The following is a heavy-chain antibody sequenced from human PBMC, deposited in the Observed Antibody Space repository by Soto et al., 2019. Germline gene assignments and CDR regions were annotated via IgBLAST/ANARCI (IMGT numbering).Heavy chain of an antibody. Sequence: QVQLVESGGGAVQPGRSLRLSCAASGFTFSNYGMHWVRQAPGKGLEWVAVISDDGRNKYYVDSVKGRFTISRDNSKNTLYLQMNSLRGDDTAVFYCAKDLNAFSSGLDYWGQGTLVTVSS. CDR3: AKDLNAFSSGLDY. J-gene: IGHJ4*02. CDR2: ISDDGRNK. V-gene: IGHV3-30*18. D-gene: IGHD3-3*01. CDR1: GFTFSNYG.